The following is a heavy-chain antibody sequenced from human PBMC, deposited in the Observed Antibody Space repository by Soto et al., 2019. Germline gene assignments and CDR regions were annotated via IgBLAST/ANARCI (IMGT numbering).Heavy chain of an antibody. V-gene: IGHV4-31*03. CDR2: IYYSGST. J-gene: IGHJ4*02. CDR3: ARERTTMSSGSHYFDY. CDR1: GGSISSGGYY. Sequence: SETLSLTCTVSGGSISSGGYYWSWIRQHPGKGLEWIGYIYYSGSTYYNPSLKSRVTISVDTPKNQFSLKLSSVTAADTAVYYCARERTTMSSGSHYFDYWGQGTLVTVSS. D-gene: IGHD3-3*01.